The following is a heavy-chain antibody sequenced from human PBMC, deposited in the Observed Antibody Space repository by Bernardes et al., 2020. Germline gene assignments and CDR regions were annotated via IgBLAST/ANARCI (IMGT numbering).Heavy chain of an antibody. CDR2: ISAYHHKT. Sequence: ASVKVSCKASGYTFTTYGINWVRQAPGQGLEWMGWISAYHHKTTYAHKFQDRVALTTDTSTGTAYMELRSLMSVDTAVYYCARDDLYGGYDFDYWGQGTLVTVTS. CDR1: GYTFTTYG. D-gene: IGHD5-12*01. CDR3: ARDDLYGGYDFDY. V-gene: IGHV1-18*01. J-gene: IGHJ4*02.